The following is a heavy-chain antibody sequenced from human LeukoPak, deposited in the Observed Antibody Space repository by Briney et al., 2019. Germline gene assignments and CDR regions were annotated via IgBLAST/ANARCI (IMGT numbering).Heavy chain of an antibody. Sequence: GSLRLSCAASGFTFSSYSMNWIRQPPGKGLEWIGSIYYSGSTYYNPSLKSRVTISVDTSKNQFSLKLSSVTAADTAVYYCAREGKYSGPDHWGQGTMVTVSS. D-gene: IGHD1-26*01. CDR2: IYYSGST. CDR3: AREGKYSGPDH. CDR1: GFTFSSYS. J-gene: IGHJ3*01. V-gene: IGHV4-39*02.